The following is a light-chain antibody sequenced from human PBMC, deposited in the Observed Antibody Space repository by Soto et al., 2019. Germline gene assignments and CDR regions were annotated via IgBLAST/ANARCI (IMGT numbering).Light chain of an antibody. CDR3: QQNGSSPRWT. CDR1: QSVSSSY. V-gene: IGKV3-20*01. J-gene: IGKJ1*01. Sequence: EIVLTQSPGTLSLSPGERATLSCRASQSVSSSYLAWYQQKPGQAPRLLIYGASSRATDIPDRFSGSGSGTDFTLTISRLEPEDFAVYYCQQNGSSPRWTVGQGTKVEIK. CDR2: GAS.